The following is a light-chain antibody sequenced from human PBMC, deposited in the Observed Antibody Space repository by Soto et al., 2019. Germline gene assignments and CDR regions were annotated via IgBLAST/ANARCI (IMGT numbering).Light chain of an antibody. V-gene: IGKV3-11*01. J-gene: IGKJ5*01. Sequence: VMTQSPTTLSVSPGERATLSCRASHSVSNNLAWYQQKPGQAPRLLIYDASNRATGIPARFSGSGSGTDFTLTISSLEPEDFAVYYCQQRSNWPYTFGQGTRLEIK. CDR2: DAS. CDR1: HSVSNN. CDR3: QQRSNWPYT.